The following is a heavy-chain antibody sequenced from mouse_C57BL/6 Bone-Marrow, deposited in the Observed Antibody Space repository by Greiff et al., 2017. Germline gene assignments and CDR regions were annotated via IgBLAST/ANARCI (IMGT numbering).Heavy chain of an antibody. V-gene: IGHV1-69*01. Sequence: VQLQQPGAELVMPGASVKLSCKASGYTFTSYWMHWVKQRPGQGLEWIGEIDPSDSYTNYNQKFKGKSTLTVDKSSSTAYMQLSSLTSEDSAVYYCARELVAYWGQGTLVTVSA. J-gene: IGHJ3*01. CDR3: ARELVAY. CDR2: IDPSDSYT. CDR1: GYTFTSYW. D-gene: IGHD4-1*01.